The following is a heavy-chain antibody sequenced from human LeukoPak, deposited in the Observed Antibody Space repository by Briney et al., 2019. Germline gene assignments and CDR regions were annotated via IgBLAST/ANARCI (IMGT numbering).Heavy chain of an antibody. J-gene: IGHJ3*02. Sequence: ASVKVSCKASGYTFTSYEINWVRQATGQGLEWMGWMNPNSGHTGYAQKFQGRVTMTRNTSISTAYMELSSLRYEDTAVYYCASRDRLSGRFRGGDAFDIWGQGTMVTVSS. D-gene: IGHD1-26*01. CDR1: GYTFTSYE. CDR2: MNPNSGHT. CDR3: ASRDRLSGRFRGGDAFDI. V-gene: IGHV1-8*01.